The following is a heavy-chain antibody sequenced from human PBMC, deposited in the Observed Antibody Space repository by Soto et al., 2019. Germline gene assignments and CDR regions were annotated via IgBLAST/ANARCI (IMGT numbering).Heavy chain of an antibody. V-gene: IGHV4-39*01. Sequence: SETLSLTCAVYGGSFSGYFWGWIRQPPGKGLEWIGSIYFRGNTYYNPSLQTRVTISLDKSKSQFSLKLNSVTAADSAVYFCARLEGLATISYYFDFWGQGALVTVSS. CDR2: IYFRGNT. J-gene: IGHJ4*02. CDR3: ARLEGLATISYYFDF. CDR1: GGSFSGYF. D-gene: IGHD3-9*01.